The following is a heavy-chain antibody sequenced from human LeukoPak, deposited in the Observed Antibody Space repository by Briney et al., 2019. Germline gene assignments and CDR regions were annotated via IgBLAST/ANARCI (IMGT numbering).Heavy chain of an antibody. Sequence: ASVKVSCKVSGYTLTELSMHWVRQAPGKGLEWMGGFDPEDGETIYAQKFQGRVTMTEDTSTDTAYMELSSLRSEDTAVYYCATAVSGDYWFDPWGQGTLVAVSS. CDR2: FDPEDGET. D-gene: IGHD4-17*01. J-gene: IGHJ5*02. CDR1: GYTLTELS. CDR3: ATAVSGDYWFDP. V-gene: IGHV1-24*01.